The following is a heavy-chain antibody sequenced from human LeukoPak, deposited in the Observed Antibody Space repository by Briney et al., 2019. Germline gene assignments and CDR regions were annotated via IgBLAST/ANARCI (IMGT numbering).Heavy chain of an antibody. D-gene: IGHD3-10*01. V-gene: IGHV3-48*02. CDR2: ISSSSRTI. J-gene: IGHJ4*02. Sequence: GECLRLSCAASGFTFSSYSMNWVRQAPGKGLEWVSYISSSSRTIKHGDSVKGRFTIPRDNGKKSMYLRMNSLRDEDTAVYYCARPHSGHLFDYWGQGTLVT. CDR3: ARPHSGHLFDY. CDR1: GFTFSSYS.